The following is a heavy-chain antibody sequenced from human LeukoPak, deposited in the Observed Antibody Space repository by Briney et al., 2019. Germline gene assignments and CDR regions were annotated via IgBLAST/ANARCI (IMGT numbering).Heavy chain of an antibody. Sequence: GGSLRLSCAASGFTFSNAWMSWVRQAPGKGLEWVGRIKSKTDGGTTDYAAPVKGRFTISRDDSKNTLYLQMNSLKTEDTAVYYCTTEFTVTTVSGYYYYYMDVWGKGTTVTVSS. V-gene: IGHV3-15*01. CDR2: IKSKTDGGTT. CDR1: GFTFSNAW. D-gene: IGHD4-17*01. J-gene: IGHJ6*03. CDR3: TTEFTVTTVSGYYYYYMDV.